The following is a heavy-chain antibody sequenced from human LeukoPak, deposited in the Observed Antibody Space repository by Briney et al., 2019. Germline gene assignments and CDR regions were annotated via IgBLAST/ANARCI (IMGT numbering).Heavy chain of an antibody. J-gene: IGHJ2*01. CDR2: IFPGDSDA. D-gene: IGHD3-22*01. Sequence: GESLKISCKGSGYSFTSYWIGWVRQMPRKGLEWMGIIFPGDSDATYSPAFQGQVTISADKSIRTAYLQWSSLKASDTAMYYCARRGYYDSSGYLGYFDLWGRGTLVTVSS. CDR3: ARRGYYDSSGYLGYFDL. V-gene: IGHV5-51*01. CDR1: GYSFTSYW.